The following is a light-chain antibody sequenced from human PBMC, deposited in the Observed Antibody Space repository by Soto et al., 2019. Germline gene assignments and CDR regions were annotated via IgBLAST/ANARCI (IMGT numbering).Light chain of an antibody. J-gene: IGKJ5*01. CDR3: QQYGSSPFT. Sequence: EIVLTPSPGTLSLSPGDRATLSCSASQSVSSSYLAWYQQKPGQAPRLLIYGASSRATGIPDRFSGSGSGTDFTLTINRLEPEDFAVYYCQQYGSSPFTFGQGTRLEIK. CDR2: GAS. V-gene: IGKV3-20*01. CDR1: QSVSSSY.